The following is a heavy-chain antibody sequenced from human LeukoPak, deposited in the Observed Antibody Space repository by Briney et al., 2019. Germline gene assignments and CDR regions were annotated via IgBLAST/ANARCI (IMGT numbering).Heavy chain of an antibody. V-gene: IGHV4-34*01. CDR3: ARGLPIAAAGSFDY. Sequence: SETLSLTCAVYGGSFSGHYWSWIRQPPGKGLEWIGEINHSGSTNYNPSLKSRVTISVDTSKNQFSLKLSSVTAADTAVYYCARGLPIAAAGSFDYWGQGTLVTVSS. CDR1: GGSFSGHY. CDR2: INHSGST. D-gene: IGHD6-13*01. J-gene: IGHJ4*02.